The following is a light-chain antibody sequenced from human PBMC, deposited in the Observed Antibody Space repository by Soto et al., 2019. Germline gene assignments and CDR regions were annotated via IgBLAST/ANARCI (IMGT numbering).Light chain of an antibody. V-gene: IGLV1-44*01. J-gene: IGLJ1*01. CDR2: SNN. CDR1: TSNIGSNT. Sequence: VLAQPPSASGTAGQRVTISCSGSTSNIGSNTVNWYQQLPGTAPKTLIYSNNQRPSGVPDRFSGSKSGTSGSLAISWLLSEDEADYYCAAWDDGLNGYVFGTGTKVTVL. CDR3: AAWDDGLNGYV.